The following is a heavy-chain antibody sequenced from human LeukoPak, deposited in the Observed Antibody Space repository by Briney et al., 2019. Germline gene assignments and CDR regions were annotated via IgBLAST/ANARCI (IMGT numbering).Heavy chain of an antibody. CDR3: ARAGITIFGVVLWAFDI. Sequence: ASETLSLTCTVSGGSISSYYWSWIRQPAGKGLEWIGRIYTSGSTNYNPSLKSRVTMSVDTSKNQFSLKLSSVTAADTAVYYCARAGITIFGVVLWAFDIWGQGTMVTVSS. J-gene: IGHJ3*02. CDR2: IYTSGST. CDR1: GGSISSYY. D-gene: IGHD3-3*01. V-gene: IGHV4-4*07.